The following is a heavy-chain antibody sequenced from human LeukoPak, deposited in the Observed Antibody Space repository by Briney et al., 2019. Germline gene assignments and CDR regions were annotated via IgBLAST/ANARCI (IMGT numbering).Heavy chain of an antibody. CDR1: GYSISSGYY. CDR2: IYHSGST. Sequence: SETLSLTCAVSGYSISSGYYWGWIRQPPGKGLEWIGSIYHSGSTYYNPSLKSRVTISVDTSKSQFSLKLSSVTAADTAVYYCARHSTHFWSGLDWFDPWGQGTLVTVSS. V-gene: IGHV4-38-2*01. CDR3: ARHSTHFWSGLDWFDP. J-gene: IGHJ5*02. D-gene: IGHD3-3*02.